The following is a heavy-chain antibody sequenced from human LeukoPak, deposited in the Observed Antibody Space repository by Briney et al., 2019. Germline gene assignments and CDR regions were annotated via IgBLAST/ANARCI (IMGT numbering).Heavy chain of an antibody. J-gene: IGHJ4*02. CDR3: AREAYCGGDCYSGTFDY. D-gene: IGHD2-21*02. CDR2: ISAYNGNT. V-gene: IGHV1-18*01. Sequence: ASVKVSCKASGYTFTNYGISWVRQAPGQGLEWMGWISAYNGNTNYAQKFQGRVTMTTDTSTSTAYMELRSLRSDDTAVYYCAREAYCGGDCYSGTFDYWGQGTLVTVSS. CDR1: GYTFTNYG.